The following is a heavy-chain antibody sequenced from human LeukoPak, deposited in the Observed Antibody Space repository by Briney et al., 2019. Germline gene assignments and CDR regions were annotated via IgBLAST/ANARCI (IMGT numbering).Heavy chain of an antibody. D-gene: IGHD2-2*01. V-gene: IGHV1-69*13. CDR1: GYTFTSYD. CDR2: IIPIFGTA. CDR3: ARGYCSSTSCYNWFDP. Sequence: SVKVSCKASGYTFTSYDINWVRQATGQGLEWMGGIIPIFGTANYAQKFQGRVTITADESTSTAYMELSSLRSEDTAVYYCARGYCSSTSCYNWFDPWGQGTLVTVSS. J-gene: IGHJ5*02.